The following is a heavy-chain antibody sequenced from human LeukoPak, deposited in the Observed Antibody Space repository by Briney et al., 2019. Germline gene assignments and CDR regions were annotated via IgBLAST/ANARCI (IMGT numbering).Heavy chain of an antibody. J-gene: IGHJ4*02. Sequence: ASVKVSCKASGYTFTGYYMHWVRQAPGQGLEWMGWINPNSGGTNYAQKFQGRVTMTRDTSISTAYMELSRLRSDDTAVYYCARSHGSWNYLAVGYWGQGTLVTVSS. CDR3: ARSHGSWNYLAVGY. CDR2: INPNSGGT. D-gene: IGHD1-7*01. CDR1: GYTFTGYY. V-gene: IGHV1-2*02.